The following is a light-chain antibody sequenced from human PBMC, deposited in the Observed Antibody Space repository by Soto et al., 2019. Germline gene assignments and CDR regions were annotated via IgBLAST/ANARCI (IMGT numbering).Light chain of an antibody. V-gene: IGKV3-20*01. CDR2: GTS. CDR1: QSVNSTY. J-gene: IGKJ2*01. CDR3: QHYDSSPGYT. Sequence: EIVLTQSPGTLSLSPGERATLSCRASQSVNSTYLAWYRQKPGQAPRLLIYGTSRRATGIPDRFSGSGSGTDFTLTINRLEPADFAVYYCQHYDSSPGYTFGQGTKLEIK.